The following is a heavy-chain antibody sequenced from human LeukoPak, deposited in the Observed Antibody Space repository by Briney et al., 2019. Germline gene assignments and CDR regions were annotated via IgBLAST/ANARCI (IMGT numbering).Heavy chain of an antibody. J-gene: IGHJ4*02. CDR1: GYTFTSYG. CDR2: ISAYNGNT. V-gene: IGHV1-18*01. Sequence: ASVKVSCKASGYTFTSYGISWVRQAPGQGLEWMGWISAYNGNTNYAQKLQGRVTMTTDTSTSTAYMELSSLRSEDTAVYYCARERYCSGGSCYGLFNYWGQGTLVTVSS. CDR3: ARERYCSGGSCYGLFNY. D-gene: IGHD2-15*01.